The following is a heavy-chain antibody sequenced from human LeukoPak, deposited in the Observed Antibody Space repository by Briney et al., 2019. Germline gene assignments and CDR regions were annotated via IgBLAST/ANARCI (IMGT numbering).Heavy chain of an antibody. CDR2: IYSGGST. V-gene: IGHV3-53*01. Sequence: PGGSLRLSCAASGFTVSSNYMSWVRQAPGKGLEWVSLIYSGGSTYYADSVKGRFTISRDNSKNTLYLQMNSLRAEDTAVYYCADGGPYCSSTSCYTRGNYYCGLDVWGQGTTVTVSS. CDR3: ADGGPYCSSTSCYTRGNYYCGLDV. CDR1: GFTVSSNY. J-gene: IGHJ6*02. D-gene: IGHD2-2*02.